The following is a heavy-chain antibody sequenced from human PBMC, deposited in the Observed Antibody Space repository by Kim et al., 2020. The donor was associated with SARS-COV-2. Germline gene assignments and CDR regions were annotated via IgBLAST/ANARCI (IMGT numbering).Heavy chain of an antibody. J-gene: IGHJ4*02. CDR3: ARAPHEGSGWYPPPPDY. V-gene: IGHV1-46*01. D-gene: IGHD6-19*01. Sequence: ASVKVSCKASGYTFTSYYMHWVRQAPGQGLEWMGIINPSGGSTSYAQKFQGRVTMTRDTSTSTVYMELSSLRSEDTAVYYCARAPHEGSGWYPPPPDYWGQGTLVTVSS. CDR1: GYTFTSYY. CDR2: INPSGGST.